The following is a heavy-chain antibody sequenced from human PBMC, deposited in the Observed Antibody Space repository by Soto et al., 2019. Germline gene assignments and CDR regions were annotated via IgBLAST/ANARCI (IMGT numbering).Heavy chain of an antibody. D-gene: IGHD4-17*01. J-gene: IGHJ4*02. CDR3: ASGEGYFYY. CDR1: GYRFTSYW. CDR2: IDPSDSYT. V-gene: IGHV5-10-1*01. Sequence: GASLKISCKGSGYRFTSYWISWVRQMPGKGLEWMGRIDPSDSYTNYNPSFQGHVTISTDKSITTAYLQWSSLKASDTAMYYCASGEGYFYYWGQGTLVTVSS.